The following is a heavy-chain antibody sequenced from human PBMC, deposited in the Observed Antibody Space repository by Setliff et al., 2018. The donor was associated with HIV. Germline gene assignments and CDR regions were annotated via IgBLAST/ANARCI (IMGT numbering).Heavy chain of an antibody. CDR3: ARLGDDNSGYYQF. Sequence: PGESLKISCKASGYSFSDYWIGWVRQMPGKGLEWMGIIFPDDSDTRYSPSFQGHVTIPADKSISTAYLQWSSLKASDTAIYYCARLGDDNSGYYQFWGQGTLVTVSS. CDR1: GYSFSDYW. V-gene: IGHV5-51*01. CDR2: IFPDDSDT. D-gene: IGHD3-22*01. J-gene: IGHJ4*02.